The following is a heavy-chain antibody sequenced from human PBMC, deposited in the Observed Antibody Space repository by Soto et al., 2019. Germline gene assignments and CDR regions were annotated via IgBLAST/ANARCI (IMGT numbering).Heavy chain of an antibody. CDR2: INSDGSST. CDR3: ASGGIEVH. J-gene: IGHJ4*02. V-gene: IGHV3-74*01. Sequence: EVQLVESGGGLVQPGGSLRLSCAASGFTFSNNWMHWVRQAPGKGPVWVSRINSDGSSTYYADSVKGRFTISRDNAKNTLYLQMNSLRADDTAVYYCASGGIEVHWGQGTLVTVSS. CDR1: GFTFSNNW. D-gene: IGHD6-19*01.